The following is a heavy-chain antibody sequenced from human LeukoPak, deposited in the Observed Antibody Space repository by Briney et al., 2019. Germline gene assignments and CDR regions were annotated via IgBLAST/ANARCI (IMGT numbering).Heavy chain of an antibody. CDR1: GFTFSSHA. D-gene: IGHD6-19*01. Sequence: GGSLRLSCAASGFTFSSHAMSWVRQAPGKGLEWVSTISGSSGSTYYADSVKGRFTISRDNSKNTLYLQMNSLRAEDTAVYYCANSVLWLVLFDYWGQGTLVTVSS. CDR2: ISGSSGST. CDR3: ANSVLWLVLFDY. J-gene: IGHJ4*02. V-gene: IGHV3-23*01.